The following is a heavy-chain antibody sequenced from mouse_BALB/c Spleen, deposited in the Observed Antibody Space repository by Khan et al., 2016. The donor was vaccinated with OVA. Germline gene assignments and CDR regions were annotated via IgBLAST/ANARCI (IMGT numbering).Heavy chain of an antibody. CDR1: GFSLTSYG. Sequence: QVQLKESGPGLVAPSQSLSITCTVSGFSLTSYGVHWVRQPPGKGLEWLVVIWSDGNTTYNSTLKSRLSISKDNSKSQVFLKMNSLQTDDTAMYYCARKTHMITTVMDYWGQGTSVTVSS. CDR3: ARKTHMITTVMDY. J-gene: IGHJ4*01. D-gene: IGHD2-4*01. V-gene: IGHV2-6*02. CDR2: IWSDGNT.